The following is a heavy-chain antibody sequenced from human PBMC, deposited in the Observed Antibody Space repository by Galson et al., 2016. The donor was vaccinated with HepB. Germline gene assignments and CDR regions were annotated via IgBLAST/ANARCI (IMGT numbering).Heavy chain of an antibody. V-gene: IGHV4-59*12. D-gene: IGHD2-8*02. CDR3: ASRPGGASVYYGVFDY. J-gene: IGHJ4*02. Sequence: TLSLTCTVSGGSISSSFWTWIRQPPGKPLEWIGYISYDGRTNYNPSLNSRVTISADTSNNQFSLRLTSRTAADTAVYYCASRPGGASVYYGVFDYWGQGALVTVSS. CDR2: ISYDGRT. CDR1: GGSISSSF.